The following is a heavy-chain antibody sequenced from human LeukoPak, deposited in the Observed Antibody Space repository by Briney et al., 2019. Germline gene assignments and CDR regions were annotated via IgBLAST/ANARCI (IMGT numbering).Heavy chain of an antibody. CDR3: ASGMRVGPNI. CDR2: ISPDSTEI. J-gene: IGHJ4*02. V-gene: IGHV3-21*05. Sequence: GGSLRLSCAGAEFTFSGYTMNWVRQAPGKGLEWVSYISPDSTEIYYEDSVKGRFTISRDNAKNSLYLQMNSLRAEDTAVYYCASGMRVGPNIWGQGTLVTVSS. D-gene: IGHD1-26*01. CDR1: EFTFSGYT.